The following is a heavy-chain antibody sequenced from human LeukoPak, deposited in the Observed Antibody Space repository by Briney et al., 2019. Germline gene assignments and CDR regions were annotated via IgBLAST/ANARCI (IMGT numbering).Heavy chain of an antibody. J-gene: IGHJ6*03. CDR2: INPNSGGT. D-gene: IGHD6-13*01. CDR3: ARDGAAAPRRYHYMDV. Sequence: ASVKVSCKASGYTFTGYYMHWVRQAPGQGLEWMGWINPNSGGTNYAQKFQGRVTMTRDTSISTAYMELSRLRSDDTAVYYCARDGAAAPRRYHYMDVWGKGTTVTVSS. V-gene: IGHV1-2*02. CDR1: GYTFTGYY.